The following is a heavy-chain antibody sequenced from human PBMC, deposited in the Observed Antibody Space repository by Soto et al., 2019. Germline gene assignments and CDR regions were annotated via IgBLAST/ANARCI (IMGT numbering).Heavy chain of an antibody. Sequence: SETLSLTCTVSGGSISSGGYYWSWIRQHPGKGLEWIGYIYYSGSTYYNPSLKSRVTISVDTSKNQFSLKLGSVTAADTAVYYCARSPITIFAPQEQLNWFDPWGQGTLVTVSS. D-gene: IGHD3-3*01. V-gene: IGHV4-31*03. CDR1: GGSISSGGYY. J-gene: IGHJ5*02. CDR3: ARSPITIFAPQEQLNWFDP. CDR2: IYYSGST.